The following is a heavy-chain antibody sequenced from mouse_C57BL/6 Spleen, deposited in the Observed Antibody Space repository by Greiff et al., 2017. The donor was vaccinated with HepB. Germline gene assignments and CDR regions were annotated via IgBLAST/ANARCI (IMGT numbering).Heavy chain of an antibody. D-gene: IGHD2-4*01. Sequence: QLQQSGAELVKPGASVKISCKASGYAFSSYWMNWVKQRPGKGLEWIGQIYPGDGDTNYNGKFKGKATLTADKSSSTAYMQLSSLTSEDSAVYFCARSSYDYDSGWFAYWGQGTLVTVSA. J-gene: IGHJ3*01. CDR2: IYPGDGDT. V-gene: IGHV1-80*01. CDR1: GYAFSSYW. CDR3: ARSSYDYDSGWFAY.